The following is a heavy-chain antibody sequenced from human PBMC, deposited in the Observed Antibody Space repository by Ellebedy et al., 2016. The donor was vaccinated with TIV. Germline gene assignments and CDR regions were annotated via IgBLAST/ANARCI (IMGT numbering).Heavy chain of an antibody. D-gene: IGHD2-15*01. J-gene: IGHJ4*02. V-gene: IGHV4-59*01. Sequence: SETLSLTXTVSGGSISSYYWSWIRQPPGKGLEWIGYIYYSGSTNYNPSLKSRVTISVDTSKNQFSLKLGSVTAADTAVYYCARAATPSTPVDYWGQGTLVTVSS. CDR3: ARAATPSTPVDY. CDR1: GGSISSYY. CDR2: IYYSGST.